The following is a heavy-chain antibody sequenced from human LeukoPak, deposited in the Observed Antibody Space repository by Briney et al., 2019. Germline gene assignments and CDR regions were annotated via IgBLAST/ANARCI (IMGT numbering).Heavy chain of an antibody. CDR1: GGSINNYY. CDR3: ARTPSITIFGVVIMPTQFDY. CDR2: IYHSGST. Sequence: SETLSLTCTVSGGSINNYYWSWIRQPPGKGLEWIGSIYHSGSTYYNPSLKSRVTISVDTSKNQFSLKLSSVTAADTAVYYCARTPSITIFGVVIMPTQFDYWGQGTLVTVSS. V-gene: IGHV4-59*08. J-gene: IGHJ4*02. D-gene: IGHD3-3*01.